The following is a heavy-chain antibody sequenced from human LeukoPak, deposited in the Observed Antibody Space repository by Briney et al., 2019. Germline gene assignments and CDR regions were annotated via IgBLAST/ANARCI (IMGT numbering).Heavy chain of an antibody. V-gene: IGHV4-59*01. CDR1: GGSISSYY. CDR2: IYYSGST. Sequence: SETLSLTCTVYGGSISSYYWSWIRQPPGKGLEWIGYIYYSGSTNYNPSLKSRVTISVDTSKNQFSLKLSSVTAADTAVYYCARDRTGGWFDPWGQGTLVTISS. D-gene: IGHD1-14*01. CDR3: ARDRTGGWFDP. J-gene: IGHJ5*02.